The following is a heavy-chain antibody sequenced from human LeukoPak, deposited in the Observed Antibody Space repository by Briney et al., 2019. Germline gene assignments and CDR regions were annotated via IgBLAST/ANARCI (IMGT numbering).Heavy chain of an antibody. D-gene: IGHD6-19*01. CDR3: AKDPAVAGKKDYFDY. CDR1: GFTFSSYS. Sequence: GGSLRLSCAASGFTFSSYSMNWVRQAPGKGLEWVSYISSSSSTIYYADSVKGRFTISRDNSKNTLYLQMNSLRAEDTAVYYCAKDPAVAGKKDYFDYWGQGTLVTVSS. V-gene: IGHV3-48*01. J-gene: IGHJ4*02. CDR2: ISSSSSTI.